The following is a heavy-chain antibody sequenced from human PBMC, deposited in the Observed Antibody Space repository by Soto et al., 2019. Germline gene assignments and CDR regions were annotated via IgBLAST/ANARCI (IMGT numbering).Heavy chain of an antibody. CDR3: ARVEDIVVVVAATLNFDY. Sequence: AASVKVSCKASGYTFTSYGISWVRQAPGQGLEWMGWISAYNGNTNYAQKLQGRVTMTTDTSTSTAYMELRSLRSDDTAVYYCARVEDIVVVVAATLNFDYWGQGTLVTVSS. D-gene: IGHD2-15*01. V-gene: IGHV1-18*04. J-gene: IGHJ4*02. CDR2: ISAYNGNT. CDR1: GYTFTSYG.